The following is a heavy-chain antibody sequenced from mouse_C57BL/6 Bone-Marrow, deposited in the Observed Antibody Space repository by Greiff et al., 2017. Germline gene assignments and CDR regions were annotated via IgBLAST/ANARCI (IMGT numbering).Heavy chain of an antibody. CDR3: ASRVGRMDY. V-gene: IGHV1-50*01. CDR2: IDPSDSYT. CDR1: GYTFTSYW. D-gene: IGHD3-1*01. J-gene: IGHJ4*01. Sequence: VQLQQPGAELVKPGASVKLSCKASGYTFTSYWMQWVKQRPGQGLEWIGEIDPSDSYTNYNQKFKGKATLTVDTSSSTAYMQLSSLTSEDSAVYDCASRVGRMDYWGQGTSVTVSS.